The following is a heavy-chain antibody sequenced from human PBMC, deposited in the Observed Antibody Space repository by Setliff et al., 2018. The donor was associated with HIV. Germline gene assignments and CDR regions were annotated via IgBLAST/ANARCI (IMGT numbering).Heavy chain of an antibody. Sequence: GGSLRLSCAASGFNFEDYAMHWVREGPGKGLEWVSGITWNSGFIAYADSVKGRFTISRNNAKNSLYLQMYRLRTEDTALYYCASSKGGTNWPFDYWGQGTLVTVSS. D-gene: IGHD1-1*01. J-gene: IGHJ4*02. CDR2: ITWNSGFI. CDR1: GFNFEDYA. V-gene: IGHV3-9*01. CDR3: ASSKGGTNWPFDY.